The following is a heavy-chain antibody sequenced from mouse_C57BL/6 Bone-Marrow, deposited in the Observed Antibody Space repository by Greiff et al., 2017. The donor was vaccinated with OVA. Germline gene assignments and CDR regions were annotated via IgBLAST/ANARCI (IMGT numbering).Heavy chain of an antibody. V-gene: IGHV1-55*01. D-gene: IGHD2-5*01. CDR2: IYPGSGST. CDR1: GYTFTSYW. CDR3: ARRDYYSNYLFDY. J-gene: IGHJ2*01. Sequence: QVQLQHPGAELVKPGASVKMSCKASGYTFTSYWITWVKQRPGQGLEWIGDIYPGSGSTNYNEKFKSKATLTVDTSSSTAYMQLSSLTSEDSAVYYCARRDYYSNYLFDYWGQGTTLTVSS.